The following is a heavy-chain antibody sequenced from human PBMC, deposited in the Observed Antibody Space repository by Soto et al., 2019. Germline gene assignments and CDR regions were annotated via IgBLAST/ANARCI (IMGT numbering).Heavy chain of an antibody. CDR1: GGSISSGGYY. V-gene: IGHV4-31*03. CDR2: IYYSGST. Sequence: SETLSLTCTVSGGSISSGGYYWSWIRQHPGKGLEWIGYIYYSGSTYYNPSLKSRVTISVDTSKNHFSLKLSSVTAADTAVYYCARSSYDSSENNYYFDYWGQGTLVTVSS. CDR3: ARSSYDSSENNYYFDY. D-gene: IGHD3-22*01. J-gene: IGHJ4*02.